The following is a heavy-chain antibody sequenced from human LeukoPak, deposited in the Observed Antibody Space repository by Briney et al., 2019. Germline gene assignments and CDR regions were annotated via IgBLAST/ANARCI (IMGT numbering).Heavy chain of an antibody. J-gene: IGHJ3*02. V-gene: IGHV3-74*01. CDR3: STGSGHAFDI. Sequence: GGSLRLSCAASGFTFSSYWMHWVRQVPGKGLVWVSRINSDGSSTSYADSVRGRFTISRDNAKNTLYVQMNSLRAEDTAVYYCSTGSGHAFDIWGRGTMVTVSS. D-gene: IGHD3-10*01. CDR2: INSDGSST. CDR1: GFTFSSYW.